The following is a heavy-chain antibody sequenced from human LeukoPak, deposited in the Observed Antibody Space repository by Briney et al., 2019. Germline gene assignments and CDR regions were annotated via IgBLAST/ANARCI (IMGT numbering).Heavy chain of an antibody. Sequence: SETLSLTCTVSGVSISTSTHYWAWIRQPPGKGLEWVASMFYRGSTYYNASLRSRVTLSVDTSMNQFSLKLSSVTASDTATSYCARQGGWGGAASLIEFWGQGTLVTVSS. CDR3: ARQGGWGGAASLIEF. D-gene: IGHD2-15*01. V-gene: IGHV4-39*01. CDR1: GVSISTSTHY. CDR2: MFYRGST. J-gene: IGHJ4*02.